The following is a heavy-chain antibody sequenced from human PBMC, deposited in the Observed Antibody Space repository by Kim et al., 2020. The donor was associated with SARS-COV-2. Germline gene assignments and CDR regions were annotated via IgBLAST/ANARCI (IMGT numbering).Heavy chain of an antibody. D-gene: IGHD2-2*02. J-gene: IGHJ5*02. CDR3: ARDIVVVPAAIRVIWFDP. Sequence: KSRVTISVDTSKNHFSLKLSSVTAADTAVYYCARDIVVVPAAIRVIWFDPWGQGTLVTVSS. V-gene: IGHV4-34*01.